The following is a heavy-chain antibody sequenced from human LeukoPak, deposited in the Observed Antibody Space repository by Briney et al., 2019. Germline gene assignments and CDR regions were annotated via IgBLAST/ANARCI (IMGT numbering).Heavy chain of an antibody. J-gene: IGHJ5*02. V-gene: IGHV3-30-3*01. CDR1: GFTFSSYA. CDR2: ISDDGTIK. Sequence: GGSLRLSCTASGFTFSSYAIHWVRQAPGKGLEWVAVISDDGTIKYYADSVKGRFTMSRDNSKNTLYLQMNSLRAEETAVYYCARERIAATGTGWFDPWGQGTLVTVSS. D-gene: IGHD6-13*01. CDR3: ARERIAATGTGWFDP.